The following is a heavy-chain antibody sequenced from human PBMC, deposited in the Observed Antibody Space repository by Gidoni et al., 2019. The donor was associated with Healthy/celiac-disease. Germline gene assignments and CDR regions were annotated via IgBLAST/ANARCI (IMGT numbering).Heavy chain of an antibody. CDR3: ARLKYYYDSSGYYSIDY. Sequence: QVQLQQWGAGLLKPSETLSLTCAVYGGSFSGYYWSWIRQPPGKGLEWIGEINHSGSTNYNPSLKSRVTISVDTSKNQFSLKLSSVTAADTAVYYCARLKYYYDSSGYYSIDYWGQGTLVTVSS. CDR2: INHSGST. D-gene: IGHD3-22*01. CDR1: GGSFSGYY. J-gene: IGHJ4*02. V-gene: IGHV4-34*01.